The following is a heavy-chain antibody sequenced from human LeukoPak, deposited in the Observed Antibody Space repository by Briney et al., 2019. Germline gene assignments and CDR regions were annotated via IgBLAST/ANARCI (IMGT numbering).Heavy chain of an antibody. CDR3: TRILLRWALSGSDAFDI. J-gene: IGHJ3*02. V-gene: IGHV3-49*04. Sequence: GWSLRLSCAASGFTFSSYARHWVRQAPGEGVEGGGFIRSKADVATTEYAASLKDRFTISRDDSKSIAYLQVNSLKTEDTAVYYCTRILLRWALSGSDAFDIWGEGTMVTVSS. D-gene: IGHD1-26*01. CDR1: GFTFSSYA. CDR2: IRSKADVATT.